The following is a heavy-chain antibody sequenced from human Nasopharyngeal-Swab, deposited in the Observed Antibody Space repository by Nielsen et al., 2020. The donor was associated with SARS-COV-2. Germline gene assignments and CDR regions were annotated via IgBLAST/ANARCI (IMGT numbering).Heavy chain of an antibody. CDR1: GFTFSSYS. D-gene: IGHD4-11*01. Sequence: GESLKISCAASGFTFSSYSINWVRQAPGKGLEWVSSISSSSSYIYYADSVKGRFTISRDNAKNSLYLQMNSLRAEDTAVYYCARDHLMTVTIPYYYYGMDVWGQGTTVTVSS. CDR2: ISSSSSYI. V-gene: IGHV3-21*01. J-gene: IGHJ6*02. CDR3: ARDHLMTVTIPYYYYGMDV.